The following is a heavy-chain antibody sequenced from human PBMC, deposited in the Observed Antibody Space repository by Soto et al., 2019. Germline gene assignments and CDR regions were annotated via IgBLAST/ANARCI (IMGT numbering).Heavy chain of an antibody. J-gene: IGHJ4*02. CDR1: GYTFTKYG. V-gene: IGHV1-18*01. CDR2: ISGSSGNA. CDR3: ARDMAGLGGEYEY. D-gene: IGHD3-16*01. Sequence: QVQLVQSGAEVKNPGASVKVSCKTSGYTFTKYGVGWVRQAPGQGLEWMGWISGSSGNANYAEKVQGRITLTTDTSTSTAYIDLRSLRSDDSAGYYCARDMAGLGGEYEYWGQGTLVTVSS.